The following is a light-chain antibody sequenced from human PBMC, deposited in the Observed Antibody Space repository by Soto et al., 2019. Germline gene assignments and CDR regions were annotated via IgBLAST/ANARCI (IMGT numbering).Light chain of an antibody. J-gene: IGKJ1*01. CDR1: ETVATN. CDR2: GAS. V-gene: IGKV3-15*01. Sequence: EVVMTQSPATLSVSPGARAPLSCRASETVATNLAWYQQKPGQAPRLLISGASTRAAGISDRFRGSGSGTEFTLTISSLRSEDSAIYYCQQYFEWPPMTFGQGTKVDIK. CDR3: QQYFEWPPMT.